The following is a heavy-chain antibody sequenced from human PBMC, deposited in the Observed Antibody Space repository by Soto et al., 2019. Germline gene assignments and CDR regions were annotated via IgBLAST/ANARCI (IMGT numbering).Heavy chain of an antibody. D-gene: IGHD6-19*01. CDR3: AKDVGQWVETFDY. Sequence: GASVKVSCKASGYTFTRFGISWVRQPPGQGLEWMGWISAFNGATNYAQKFQDRITMTTDTPTSTAYMELRSLRVEDTAVYYCAKDVGQWVETFDYWGHGTLVTVSS. CDR2: ISAFNGAT. J-gene: IGHJ4*01. CDR1: GYTFTRFG. V-gene: IGHV1-18*01.